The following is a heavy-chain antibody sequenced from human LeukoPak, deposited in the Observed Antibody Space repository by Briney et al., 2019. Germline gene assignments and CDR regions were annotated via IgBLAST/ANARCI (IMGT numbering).Heavy chain of an antibody. CDR1: GGTFSSYA. CDR2: IIPILGIA. D-gene: IGHD1-1*01. Sequence: SVKVSCKASGGTFSSYAISWVRQAPGQGLEWMGRIIPILGIANYAQKFQGRVTITADKSMSTAYMELSSLRSEDTAVYYCARDRTIYYGMDVWGQGTTVTVSS. CDR3: ARDRTIYYGMDV. J-gene: IGHJ6*02. V-gene: IGHV1-69*04.